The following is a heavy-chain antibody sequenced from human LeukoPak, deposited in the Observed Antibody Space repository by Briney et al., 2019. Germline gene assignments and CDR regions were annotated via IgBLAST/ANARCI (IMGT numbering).Heavy chain of an antibody. CDR1: GGTFSSYA. CDR2: MNPNSGNT. Sequence: ASVKVSCKASGGTFSSYAISWVRQATGQGLEWMGWMNPNSGNTGYAQKFQGRVTMTRDTSISTAYMELSSLRSEDTAVYYCARMSYYDRRGDNWFDPWGQGTLVIVSS. CDR3: ARMSYYDRRGDNWFDP. D-gene: IGHD3-22*01. J-gene: IGHJ5*02. V-gene: IGHV1-8*02.